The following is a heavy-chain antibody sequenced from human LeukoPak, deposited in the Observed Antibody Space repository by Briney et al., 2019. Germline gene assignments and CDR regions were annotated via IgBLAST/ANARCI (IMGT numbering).Heavy chain of an antibody. CDR3: ARTPLTIFGVVDDY. CDR1: GYTFTGYY. J-gene: IGHJ4*02. V-gene: IGHV1-18*04. D-gene: IGHD3-3*01. Sequence: GASVKVSCKASGYTFTGYYMHWVRQAPGQGLEWMGWISAYNGNTNYAQKLQGRVTMTTDTSTSTAYMELRSLRSDDTAVYYCARTPLTIFGVVDDYWGQGTLVTVSS. CDR2: ISAYNGNT.